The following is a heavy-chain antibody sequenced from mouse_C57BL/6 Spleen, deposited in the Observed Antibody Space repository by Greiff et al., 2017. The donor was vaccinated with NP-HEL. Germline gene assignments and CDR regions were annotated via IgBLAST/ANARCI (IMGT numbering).Heavy chain of an antibody. J-gene: IGHJ3*01. V-gene: IGHV1-80*01. Sequence: VQLQQSGAELVKPGASVKISCKASGYAFSSYWMNWVKQRPGKGLEWIGQIYPGDGDTNYNGKFKGKATLTADKSSSTAYLQLRSLTSEDSAVYFCATAYYSTWFAYWGQGTLVTVSA. CDR1: GYAFSSYW. CDR3: ATAYYSTWFAY. D-gene: IGHD2-5*01. CDR2: IYPGDGDT.